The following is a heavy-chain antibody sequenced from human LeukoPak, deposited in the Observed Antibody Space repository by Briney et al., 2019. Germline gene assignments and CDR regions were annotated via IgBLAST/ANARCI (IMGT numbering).Heavy chain of an antibody. Sequence: GGSLRLSCAASGFAFSSYWMYWVRQAPGNGLVWVSRINTDGSNTGYADFVKGRFTISRDNAKNTLYLQMNSLRVEDTAVYYCVSGLISAANTNYWGQGTLVTVSS. CDR3: VSGLISAANTNY. D-gene: IGHD6-13*01. J-gene: IGHJ4*02. V-gene: IGHV3-74*01. CDR2: INTDGSNT. CDR1: GFAFSSYW.